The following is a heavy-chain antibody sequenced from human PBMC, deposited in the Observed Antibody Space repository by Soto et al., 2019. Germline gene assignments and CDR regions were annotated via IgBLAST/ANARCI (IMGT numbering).Heavy chain of an antibody. J-gene: IGHJ6*02. CDR3: ASGDSYDSSGSPSYYYYGMDV. D-gene: IGHD3-22*01. Sequence: PSETLSLTCAVSGYSISSGYYWGWIRQPPGKGLEWIGSIYHSGSTYYNPSLKSRVTISVDTSKNQFSLKLSSVTAADTAVYYCASGDSYDSSGSPSYYYYGMDVWGQGTTVTVSS. V-gene: IGHV4-38-2*01. CDR2: IYHSGST. CDR1: GYSISSGYY.